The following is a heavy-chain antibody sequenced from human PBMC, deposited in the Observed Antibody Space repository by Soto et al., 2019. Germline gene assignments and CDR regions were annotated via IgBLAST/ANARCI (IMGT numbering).Heavy chain of an antibody. CDR3: ARDRQQLNWFDP. D-gene: IGHD6-13*01. J-gene: IGHJ5*02. Sequence: QVQLVQSGAEEKKPGASAKVSCKASGYTFTSYAMHWVRQAPGQRLEWMGWINAGNGNTKYSQKFQGRVTITRDTSASTAYMELSILRSEDTAVYYCARDRQQLNWFDPWGQGTLVTVSS. CDR1: GYTFTSYA. V-gene: IGHV1-3*05. CDR2: INAGNGNT.